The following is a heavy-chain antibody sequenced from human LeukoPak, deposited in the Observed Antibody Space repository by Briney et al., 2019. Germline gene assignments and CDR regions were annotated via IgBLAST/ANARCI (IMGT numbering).Heavy chain of an antibody. CDR2: ISGSGGST. CDR1: GFTFSSYA. V-gene: IGHV3-23*01. D-gene: IGHD2-2*01. Sequence: GGSLRLSCAASGFTFSSYAMSWVRQAPGKGLEWVSAISGSGGSTYYADSVKGRFTISRDNSKNTLYLQMNSLRAEDTAVYYCAKSSITVVVPNANMDVWGKGTPVTVSS. CDR3: AKSSITVVVPNANMDV. J-gene: IGHJ6*03.